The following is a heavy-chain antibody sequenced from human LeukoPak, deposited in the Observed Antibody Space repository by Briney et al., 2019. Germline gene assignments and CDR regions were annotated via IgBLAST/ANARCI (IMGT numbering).Heavy chain of an antibody. V-gene: IGHV3-48*03. Sequence: AGGSLRLSCAASGFTFSSYEMNWVRQAPGKGLEWVSYISSSGSTIYYADSVKGRFTISRDNAKNSLYLQMNSLRAEDTAVYYCAKRVPLDSTGWYQLDSWGQGTLVTVSA. CDR3: AKRVPLDSTGWYQLDS. J-gene: IGHJ4*02. CDR2: ISSSGSTI. CDR1: GFTFSSYE. D-gene: IGHD6-19*01.